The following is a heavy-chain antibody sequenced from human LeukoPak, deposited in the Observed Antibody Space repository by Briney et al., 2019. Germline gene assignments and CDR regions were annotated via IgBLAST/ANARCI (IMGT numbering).Heavy chain of an antibody. D-gene: IGHD6-13*01. Sequence: GGSLTLPCAASGFTFVDYGMSWVRQAPGQGLEWVSGINWNGGSTGYADSVKGRFTISRDNAKNSLYLQMNSLRAEDTALYYCARAAGTQRAFDSWGQGTLVTVSS. CDR1: GFTFVDYG. J-gene: IGHJ4*02. V-gene: IGHV3-20*04. CDR2: INWNGGST. CDR3: ARAAGTQRAFDS.